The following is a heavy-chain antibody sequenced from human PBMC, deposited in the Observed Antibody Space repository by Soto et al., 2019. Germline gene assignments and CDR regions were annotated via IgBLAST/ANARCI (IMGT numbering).Heavy chain of an antibody. J-gene: IGHJ4*02. V-gene: IGHV4-34*01. CDR3: ARFVVPATRHADFDF. Sequence: SETLSLTCAVYGGSFSGHSWTWIRQSPGKGLEWIGDINHSGRVNYSPSLKSRVTISLDTSKNQFSLNLSSVTAADTAVYYCARFVVPATRHADFDFWGQGTLVTVSS. D-gene: IGHD2-15*01. CDR2: INHSGRV. CDR1: GGSFSGHS.